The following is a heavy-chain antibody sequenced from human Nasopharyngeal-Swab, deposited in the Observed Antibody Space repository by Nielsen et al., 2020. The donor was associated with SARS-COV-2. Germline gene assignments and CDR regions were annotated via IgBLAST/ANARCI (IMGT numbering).Heavy chain of an antibody. CDR3: ASSSTTKADINYGDYFGSPQYYYGMDV. V-gene: IGHV5-10-1*01. D-gene: IGHD4-17*01. CDR2: NDPRDSYT. J-gene: IGHJ6*02. Sequence: KVACKGSGYSFTSYWISWVRQMPGKGLEWMGRNDPRDSYTNYSPSFQGHVTISADKSISTAYLQWSSLKASDTAMYYCASSSTTKADINYGDYFGSPQYYYGMDVWGQGTTVTVSS. CDR1: GYSFTSYW.